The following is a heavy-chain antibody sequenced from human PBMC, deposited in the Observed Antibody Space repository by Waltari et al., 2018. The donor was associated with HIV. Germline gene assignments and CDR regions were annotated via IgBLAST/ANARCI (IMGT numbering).Heavy chain of an antibody. CDR3: AKDELSGTYYRYFDL. CDR2: IGGRGDLT. V-gene: IGHV3-23*04. J-gene: IGHJ2*01. CDR1: GLTFGSSA. Sequence: EVQLVESGGGLVQPGGSLRLSCAASGLTFGSSALPWVRQAPGKGLEWIAGIGGRGDLTFYTDSVKGRFTISRDNSKNTLYLQMSSVRVEDTAVYYCAKDELSGTYYRYFDLWGRGTLVTVSS. D-gene: IGHD1-26*01.